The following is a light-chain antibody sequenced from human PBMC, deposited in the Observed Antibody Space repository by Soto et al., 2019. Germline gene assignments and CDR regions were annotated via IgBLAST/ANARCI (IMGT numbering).Light chain of an antibody. J-gene: IGLJ1*01. V-gene: IGLV2-14*01. Sequence: QSALTQPASVSGSPGQSITISCTGTSSDVGAYNYVSWYQQHPGKAPKLMIYEVINRPSGVSNRFFGSKSGNTASLTISGLQAEDEADYYCSSYTSSSPLVFGTGTKVTVL. CDR3: SSYTSSSPLV. CDR1: SSDVGAYNY. CDR2: EVI.